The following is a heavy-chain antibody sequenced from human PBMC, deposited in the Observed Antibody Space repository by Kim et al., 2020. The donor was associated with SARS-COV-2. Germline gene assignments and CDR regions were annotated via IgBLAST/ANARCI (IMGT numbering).Heavy chain of an antibody. J-gene: IGHJ4*02. V-gene: IGHV4-39*01. Sequence: SETLSLTCTVSGDSISSSGYYWGWIRQPPGKGLEWIGSVYYTGSTYYNPSLKSRVTISVDTSKNQFSLKLSSVNAADTAVYYCARHLSGTAIRFLGLYRFDYWGQGTLVTVSS. CDR1: GDSISSSGYY. D-gene: IGHD2-2*02. CDR2: VYYTGST. CDR3: ARHLSGTAIRFLGLYRFDY.